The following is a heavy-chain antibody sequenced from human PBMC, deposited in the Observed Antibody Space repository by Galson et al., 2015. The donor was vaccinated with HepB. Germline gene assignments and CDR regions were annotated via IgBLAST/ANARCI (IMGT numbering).Heavy chain of an antibody. CDR2: ISAYNGNT. CDR1: GYTFTSYG. Sequence: SVKVSCKASGYTFTSYGISWVRQAPGQGLEWMGWISAYNGNTNYAQKLQGRVTMTTDTSTSTAYMELRSLRSDDTAVYYCARGFYYDSSGYYNWFDPWGQGTLVTVSS. V-gene: IGHV1-18*04. J-gene: IGHJ5*02. D-gene: IGHD3-22*01. CDR3: ARGFYYDSSGYYNWFDP.